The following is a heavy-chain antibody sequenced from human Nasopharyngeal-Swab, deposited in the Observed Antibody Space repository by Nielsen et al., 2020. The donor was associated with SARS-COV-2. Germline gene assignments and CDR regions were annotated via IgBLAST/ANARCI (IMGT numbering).Heavy chain of an antibody. CDR1: GYTFTSYY. Sequence: ASVKVSCKASGYTFTSYYMHWVRQAPGQGLESMGIINPSGGSTTYAQRFQGRVTMTRDTSTSTVYMELSSLRSEDTAVYYCARVPRFGDSYYYMDVWGKGTTVTVSS. V-gene: IGHV1-46*01. CDR3: ARVPRFGDSYYYMDV. J-gene: IGHJ6*03. CDR2: INPSGGST. D-gene: IGHD3-10*01.